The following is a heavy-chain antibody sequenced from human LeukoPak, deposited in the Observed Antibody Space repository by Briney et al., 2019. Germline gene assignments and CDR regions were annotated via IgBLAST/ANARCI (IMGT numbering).Heavy chain of an antibody. J-gene: IGHJ4*02. D-gene: IGHD2-2*01. CDR2: IYSGGTT. CDR3: ARDRAPPTSWYFDY. CDR1: GLTVSNND. V-gene: IGHV3-66*01. Sequence: PGGSLRLSCAVSGLTVSNNDMSWVRQAPGKGLEWVSVIYSGGTTYYADSVKGRFTISRDNSKNTLYLHMNSLRAEDTAVYYCARDRAPPTSWYFDYWGQGTLVTVSS.